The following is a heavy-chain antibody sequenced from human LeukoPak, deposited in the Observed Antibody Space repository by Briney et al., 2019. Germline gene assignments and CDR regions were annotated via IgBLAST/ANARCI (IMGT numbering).Heavy chain of an antibody. CDR3: ASNSFDYYGSGSYSVDY. D-gene: IGHD3-10*01. CDR1: GGSISNNY. CDR2: INHSGST. V-gene: IGHV4-34*01. Sequence: SETLSLTCTVSGGSISNNYWSWIRQPPGKGLEWIGEINHSGSTNYNPSLKSRVTISVDTSKNQFSLKLSSVTAADTAVYYCASNSFDYYGSGSYSVDYWGQGTLVTVSS. J-gene: IGHJ4*02.